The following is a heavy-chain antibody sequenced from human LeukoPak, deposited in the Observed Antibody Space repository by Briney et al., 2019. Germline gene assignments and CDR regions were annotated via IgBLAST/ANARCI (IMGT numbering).Heavy chain of an antibody. V-gene: IGHV2-5*02. J-gene: IGHJ4*02. CDR3: AHSHTSSPNDY. D-gene: IGHD6-13*01. CDR1: GFSLSTSGEG. CDR2: IYWGDDK. Sequence: SGPTQVNPTQTLTLTCTFSGFSLSTSGEGVXXXXXXXXXXXEWLALIYWGDDKRYSPSLKSRLTITKDTSKNQVVLTMTNMDPVDTATYFCAHSHTSSPNDYWGQGTLVTVSS.